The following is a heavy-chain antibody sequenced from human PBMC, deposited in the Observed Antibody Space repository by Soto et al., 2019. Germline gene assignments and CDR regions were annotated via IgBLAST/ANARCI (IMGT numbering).Heavy chain of an antibody. CDR3: AQGPQGYNFWSGYHNWFDP. CDR1: GFTFSGYA. CDR2: ISGSGDST. D-gene: IGHD3-3*01. Sequence: EVQLLESGGGLVQPGGSLRLSCAASGFTFSGYAMSWVRQAPGKGLEWVSGISGSGDSTYYADSVKGRFTISRDNSKNTLYLQMNSLRAEDTAVYYCAQGPQGYNFWSGYHNWFDPWGQGTLVTVSS. V-gene: IGHV3-23*01. J-gene: IGHJ5*02.